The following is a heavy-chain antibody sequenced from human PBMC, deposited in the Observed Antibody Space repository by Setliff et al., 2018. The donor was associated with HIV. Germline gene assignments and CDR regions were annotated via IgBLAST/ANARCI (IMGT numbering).Heavy chain of an antibody. D-gene: IGHD1-1*01. Sequence: ASVKVSCKASGYTFTGYYMHWVRQAPGQGLEWMGWISPDNGNRRILRRFQGRVTMTRDTSINTAYMELSGLTSDDTAVYYCARQLSNSFDYWGQGNMVTSPQ. CDR1: GYTFTGYY. V-gene: IGHV1-2*02. CDR3: ARQLSNSFDY. CDR2: ISPDNGNR. J-gene: IGHJ4*02.